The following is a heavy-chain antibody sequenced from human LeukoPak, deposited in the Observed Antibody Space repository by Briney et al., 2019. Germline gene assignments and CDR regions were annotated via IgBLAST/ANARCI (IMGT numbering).Heavy chain of an antibody. D-gene: IGHD3-10*01. V-gene: IGHV4-34*01. CDR2: INHTGTA. CDR3: ARLNLECLYSSGPNDY. Sequence: SETLSLTCALYGGSFTYYYWAWIRQTPGKGLEWVGEINHTGTAEYTPSLKSRVTISVDTSKNQFSLRLNTVTPADTAVYYCARLNLECLYSSGPNDYWGQGTLVTVSS. CDR1: GGSFTYYY. J-gene: IGHJ4*02.